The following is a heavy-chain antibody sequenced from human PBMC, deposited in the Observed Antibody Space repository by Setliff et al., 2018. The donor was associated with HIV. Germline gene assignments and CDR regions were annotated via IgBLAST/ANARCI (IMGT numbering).Heavy chain of an antibody. CDR2: ISSSGFPI. CDR3: TKDTQTGYYDY. D-gene: IGHD2-15*01. V-gene: IGHV3-48*01. Sequence: GSLRLSCEASGFTFSTYGMNWVRHAPGKGLEWVAQISSSGFPIYYADSVRGRFTASRDNGKNSLYLQLNSLTTEDTAFYYCTKDTQTGYYDYWGQGTLVTVSS. CDR1: GFTFSTYG. J-gene: IGHJ4*02.